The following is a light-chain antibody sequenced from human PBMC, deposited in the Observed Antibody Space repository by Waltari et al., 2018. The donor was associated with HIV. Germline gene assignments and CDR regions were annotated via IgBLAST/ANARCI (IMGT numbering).Light chain of an antibody. V-gene: IGKV1-5*01. J-gene: IGKJ1*01. Sequence: DIQVTQSPSTLSASVGDTISISCXAXXXFSCWMAWFLQRPGKAPRLLIYQALIXXSGVXSRFGGSXSXTXXSXTISGXQPDDFGTYYCQRYSWHWTFXXG. CDR3: QRYSWHWT. CDR1: XXFSCW. CDR2: QAL.